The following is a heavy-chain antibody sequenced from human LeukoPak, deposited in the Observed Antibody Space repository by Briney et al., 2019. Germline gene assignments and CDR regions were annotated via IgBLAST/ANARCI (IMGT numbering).Heavy chain of an antibody. D-gene: IGHD3-16*02. J-gene: IGHJ3*02. V-gene: IGHV1-2*02. CDR1: GYTFTGYY. CDR2: INPNSGGT. CDR3: ARFLGIGIATPXQSLDAXXI. Sequence: ASVKVSCKASGYTFTGYYMHWVRQAPGQGLEWMGWINPNSGGTNYAQKFQGRVTMTRDTSISTAYMELSRLRSEDTAVYYCARFLGIGIATPXQSLDAXXIWGQGTMXTVSS.